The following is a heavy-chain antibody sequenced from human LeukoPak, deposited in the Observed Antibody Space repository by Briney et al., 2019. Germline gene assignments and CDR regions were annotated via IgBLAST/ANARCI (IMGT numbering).Heavy chain of an antibody. CDR1: GGSISSYY. Sequence: SETLSLTCTVSGGSISSYYWSWIRQHPGKGLEWIGYIYYSGSTYYNPSLKSRVTTSVDTSKNQFSLKLSSVTAADTAVYYCARSWATMVRGGAFDIWGQGTMVTVSS. V-gene: IGHV4-59*06. D-gene: IGHD3-10*01. CDR3: ARSWATMVRGGAFDI. CDR2: IYYSGST. J-gene: IGHJ3*02.